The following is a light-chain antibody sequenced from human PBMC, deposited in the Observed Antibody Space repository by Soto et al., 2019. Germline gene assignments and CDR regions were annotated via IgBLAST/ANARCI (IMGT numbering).Light chain of an antibody. CDR3: GSYSSSSTLYV. J-gene: IGLJ1*01. CDR1: SSDVGGSNY. V-gene: IGLV2-14*03. CDR2: DVS. Sequence: QSALTQPASVSGSPGQSITISCTGTSSDVGGSNYVSWYQQHPGKAPKLMIYDVSNRPSGVSNRFSGSKSGNTAPLTISGLQAEDEADYYCGSYSSSSTLYVFGTGPKLTVL.